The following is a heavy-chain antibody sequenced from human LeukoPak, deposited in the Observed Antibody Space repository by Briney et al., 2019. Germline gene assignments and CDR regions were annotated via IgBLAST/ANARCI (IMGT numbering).Heavy chain of an antibody. V-gene: IGHV4-39*07. Sequence: SETLSLTCTVSGGSVSTSDYYWGWIRQSPVKGLEWIGDVFYAGKTNYNPSLRGRATISIDTSKNQFSLKLTYVTAADSAVYYCARVFDSWGQGTLVTVSS. CDR1: GGSVSTSDYY. CDR3: ARVFDS. CDR2: VFYAGKT. J-gene: IGHJ4*02.